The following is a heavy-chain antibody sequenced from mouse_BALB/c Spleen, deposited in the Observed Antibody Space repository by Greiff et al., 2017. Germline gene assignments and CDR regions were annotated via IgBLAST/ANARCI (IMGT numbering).Heavy chain of an antibody. J-gene: IGHJ3*01. CDR3: NSYYYGSSFNFAY. CDR2: IDPENGDT. V-gene: IGHV14-4*02. D-gene: IGHD1-1*01. CDR1: GLNIKDYY. Sequence: EVKLMESGAELVRSGASVKLSCTASGLNIKDYYMHWVKQRPEQGLEWIGWIDPENGDTEYAPKFQGKATMTADTSSNTAYLQLSSLTSEDTAVYYCNSYYYGSSFNFAYWGQGTLVTVSA.